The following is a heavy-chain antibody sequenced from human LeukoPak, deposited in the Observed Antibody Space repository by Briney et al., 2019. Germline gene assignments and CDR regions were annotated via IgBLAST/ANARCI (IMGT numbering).Heavy chain of an antibody. CDR1: GYTFTSYG. J-gene: IGHJ4*02. V-gene: IGHV1-18*01. Sequence: ASVKVSCKASGYTFTSYGISWVRQAPGQGLEWMGWISAYNGNTNYAQKLQGRVTMTTDTSTSTAYMELRSLRSDDTAVYYCARYAEDYVWGSYRFFDYWGQGTLVTVSS. CDR2: ISAYNGNT. CDR3: ARYAEDYVWGSYRFFDY. D-gene: IGHD3-16*02.